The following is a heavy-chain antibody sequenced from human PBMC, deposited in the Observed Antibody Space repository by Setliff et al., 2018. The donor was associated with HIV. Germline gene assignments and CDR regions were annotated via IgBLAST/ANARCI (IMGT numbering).Heavy chain of an antibody. D-gene: IGHD4-4*01. CDR2: FYHSANT. V-gene: IGHV4-4*02. CDR1: GGPISSSNW. CDR3: TRGGSMTTLTT. J-gene: IGHJ4*02. Sequence: SETLSLTCAVSGGPISSSNWWSWVRQPPGKGLEWIGEFYHSANTNYNPSLKSRVIISTDTSKNQFSLRLSSVTAADTAVYYCTRGGSMTTLTTWGQGTLVTVSS.